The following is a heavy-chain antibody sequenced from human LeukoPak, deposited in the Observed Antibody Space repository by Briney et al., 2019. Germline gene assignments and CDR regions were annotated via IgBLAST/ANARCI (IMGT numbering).Heavy chain of an antibody. V-gene: IGHV4-30-4*08. Sequence: TLSLTCTVSGGSISSTTYYWGWIRQPPGKGLEWIGYIYYSGSTYYNPSLKSRVTISVDTSKNQFSLKLSSVTAANTAVYYCARNQYYYDSSGYFYPYYFDYWGQGTLVTVSS. CDR3: ARNQYYYDSSGYFYPYYFDY. J-gene: IGHJ4*02. D-gene: IGHD3-22*01. CDR1: GGSISSTTYY. CDR2: IYYSGST.